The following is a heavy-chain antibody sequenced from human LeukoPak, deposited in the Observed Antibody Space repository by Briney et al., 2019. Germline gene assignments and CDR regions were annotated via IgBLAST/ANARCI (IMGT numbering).Heavy chain of an antibody. CDR2: IYHSGIT. Sequence: SETLSLTCTVSGGSISSGDYYWSWIRQPPGKGLKWIGYIYHSGITYYNPSLKSRVIISLDRSKNQFSLRLSSVTAADTAVYYCAREEKGPIDYWGQGTLVTVSS. CDR1: GGSISSGDYY. CDR3: AREEKGPIDY. V-gene: IGHV4-30-4*01. J-gene: IGHJ4*02.